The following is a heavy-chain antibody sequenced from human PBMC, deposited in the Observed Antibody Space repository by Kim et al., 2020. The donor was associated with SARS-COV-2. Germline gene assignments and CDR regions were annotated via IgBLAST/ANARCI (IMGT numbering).Heavy chain of an antibody. CDR2: TYYRSKWYN. CDR3: ARSDDSSSSSPHYYYYGMDV. V-gene: IGHV6-1*01. Sequence: SQTLSLTCAISGDSVSSNSAAWNWIRQSPSRGLEWLGRTYYRSKWYNDYAVSVKSRITINPDTSKNQFSLQLNSVTPEDTAVYYCARSDDSSSSSPHYYYYGMDVWGQGTTVTVSS. CDR1: GDSVSSNSAA. J-gene: IGHJ6*02. D-gene: IGHD6-6*01.